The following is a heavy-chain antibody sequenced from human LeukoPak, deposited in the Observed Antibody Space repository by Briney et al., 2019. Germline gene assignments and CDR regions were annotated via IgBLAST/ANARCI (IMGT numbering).Heavy chain of an antibody. CDR2: IKSKTDGGTI. CDR3: TTKRVGARAFDY. D-gene: IGHD1-26*01. V-gene: IGHV3-15*07. Sequence: GGSLRLSCVASGFTFSNYGMQWVRQAPGEGLEWVGRIKSKTDGGTIDYAAPVKGRFTISRDDSKNTLYLQMNSLKTEDTAVYYCTTKRVGARAFDYWGQGTLVTVSS. J-gene: IGHJ4*02. CDR1: GFTFSNYG.